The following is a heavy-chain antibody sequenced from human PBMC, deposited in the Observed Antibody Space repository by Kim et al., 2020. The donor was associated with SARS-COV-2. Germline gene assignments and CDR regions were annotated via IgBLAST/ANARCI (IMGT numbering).Heavy chain of an antibody. CDR1: GYTFTGYY. Sequence: ASVKVSCKASGYTFTGYYMHWVRQAPGQGLEWMGRINPNSGGTNYVQKFQGRVTMTRDTSISTAYMELSRLRSDDTAVYYCARDAPRWAAAGNNWFDPWGQGTLVTVSS. V-gene: IGHV1-2*06. D-gene: IGHD6-13*01. CDR3: ARDAPRWAAAGNNWFDP. CDR2: INPNSGGT. J-gene: IGHJ5*02.